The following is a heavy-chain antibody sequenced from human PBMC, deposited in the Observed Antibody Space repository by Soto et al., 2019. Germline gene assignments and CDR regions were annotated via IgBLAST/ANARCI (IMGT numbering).Heavy chain of an antibody. J-gene: IGHJ5*02. V-gene: IGHV3-21*01. D-gene: IGHD2-2*01. Sequence: PGGSLRLSCATSGITFSDHDMDWVRQAPGKGLEWLGRSSSSAYIYYADSVKGRFTISRDNAKNSLYLQMNSLRAEDTAVYYCARDPSVVLVPAEEQPWGQGTLVTVSS. CDR1: GITFSDHD. CDR2: SSSSAYI. CDR3: ARDPSVVLVPAEEQP.